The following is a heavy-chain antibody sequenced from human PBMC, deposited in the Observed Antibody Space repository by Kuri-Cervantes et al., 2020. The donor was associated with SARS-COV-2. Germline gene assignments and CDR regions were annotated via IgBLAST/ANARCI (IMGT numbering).Heavy chain of an antibody. V-gene: IGHV3-30*04. CDR1: GFTFSSYA. CDR2: ISDDGTGK. CDR3: TKGHCSALSSDADGHVLEL. Sequence: GSLRLSCAASGFTFSSYAMHWVRQAPGQGLEGVAVISDDGTGKYYGDSVKGRFTISRDNSKNTVYLQLNSLRAEDTAVYYCTKGHCSALSSDADGHVLELWAQGTRVPSPQ. D-gene: IGHD2-15*01. J-gene: IGHJ4*02.